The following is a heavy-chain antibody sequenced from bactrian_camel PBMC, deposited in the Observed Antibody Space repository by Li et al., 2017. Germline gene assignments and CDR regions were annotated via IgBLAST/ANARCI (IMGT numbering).Heavy chain of an antibody. D-gene: IGHD3*01. J-gene: IGHJ4*01. CDR2: IESDGST. Sequence: HVQLVESGGGSVQVGGSLRLSCVASGDTIGRYCMGWFRQIPDKEREGVAGIESDGSTSYADSVKGRFTISRDTAKKTTYLQLNSLKPEDTAMYYCAAGETAAMGWTRTCPEWDYWGQGTQVTVS. V-gene: IGHV3S55*01. CDR3: AAGETAAMGWTRTCPEWDY. CDR1: GDTIGRYC.